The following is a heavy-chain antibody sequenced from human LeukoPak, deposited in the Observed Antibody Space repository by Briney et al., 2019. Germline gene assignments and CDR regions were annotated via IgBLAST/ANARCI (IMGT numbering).Heavy chain of an antibody. J-gene: IGHJ6*02. CDR1: GGSISSSSYY. CDR3: ARSSSWPAGLTYGMDV. V-gene: IGHV4-39*01. Sequence: SETLSLTCTVSGGSISSSSYYWGWIRQPPGKGLEWIGSIYYSGSTYYNPSLKSRVTISVDTSKNQFSLKLSSVTAADTAVYYCARSSSWPAGLTYGMDVWGQGTTVTVSS. D-gene: IGHD6-13*01. CDR2: IYYSGST.